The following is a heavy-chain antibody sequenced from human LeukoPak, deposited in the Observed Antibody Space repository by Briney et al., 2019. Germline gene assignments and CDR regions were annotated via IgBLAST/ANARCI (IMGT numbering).Heavy chain of an antibody. V-gene: IGHV3-66*01. CDR2: IYSGGST. Sequence: TGGSLRLSCAASGFTVSSNYMSWVRQAPGKGLEWVSLIYSGGSTYYADSVKGRFTISRDNSKNTLYLQMNSLRAEDTAVYYCARDSSGWYDVRYFKHGGRGTLVTVSS. D-gene: IGHD6-19*01. J-gene: IGHJ1*01. CDR1: GFTVSSNY. CDR3: ARDSSGWYDVRYFKH.